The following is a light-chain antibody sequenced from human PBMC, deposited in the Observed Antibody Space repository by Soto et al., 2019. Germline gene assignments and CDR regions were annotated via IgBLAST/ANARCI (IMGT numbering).Light chain of an antibody. CDR2: TAS. CDR1: QSISSY. V-gene: IGKV1-39*01. J-gene: IGKJ1*01. Sequence: DIQMTQSPSSLSASVGDIVTSTFRASQSISSYINWYQQKPGKAPNLLIYTASSLESGVPSRFSGSGSGTDFTLTITSLQPEDFATYFCQQSHSRPRTFGQGTKVDIK. CDR3: QQSHSRPRT.